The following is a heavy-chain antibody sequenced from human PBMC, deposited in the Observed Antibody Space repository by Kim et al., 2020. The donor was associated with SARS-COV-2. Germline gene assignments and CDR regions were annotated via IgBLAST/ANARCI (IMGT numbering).Heavy chain of an antibody. CDR1: GGTFSSYA. Sequence: SVKVSCKASGGTFSSYAISWVRQAPGQGLEWMGGIIPIFGTANYAQKFQGRVTITADESTSTAYMELSSLRSEDTAVYYCAREGDYDILTGLYGMDVWGQGTTVTVSS. CDR3: AREGDYDILTGLYGMDV. V-gene: IGHV1-69*13. J-gene: IGHJ6*02. D-gene: IGHD3-9*01. CDR2: IIPIFGTA.